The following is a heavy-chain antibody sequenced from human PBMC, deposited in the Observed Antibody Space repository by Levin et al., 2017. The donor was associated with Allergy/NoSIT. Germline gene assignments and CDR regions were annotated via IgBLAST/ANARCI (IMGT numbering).Heavy chain of an antibody. Sequence: ASVKVSCKGSGYSFTSYWIGWVRQMPGKGLEWMGIIYPGDSDTRYSPSFQGQVTISADKSISTAYLQWSSLKASDTAMYYCARTLPPSTVTKLRAFDSWGQGTMVTVSS. CDR3: ARTLPPSTVTKLRAFDS. D-gene: IGHD4-17*01. J-gene: IGHJ3*02. CDR1: GYSFTSYW. V-gene: IGHV5-51*01. CDR2: IYPGDSDT.